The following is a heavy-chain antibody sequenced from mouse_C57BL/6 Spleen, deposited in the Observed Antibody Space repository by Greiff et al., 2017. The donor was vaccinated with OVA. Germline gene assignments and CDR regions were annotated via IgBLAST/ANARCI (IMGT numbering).Heavy chain of an antibody. CDR1: GYTFTSYW. J-gene: IGHJ4*01. D-gene: IGHD3-2*02. CDR3: ARDSSGYEDAMDY. V-gene: IGHV1-61*01. Sequence: QVQLQQPGAELVRPGSSVKLSCKASGYTFTSYWMDWVKQRPGQGLEWIGNIYPSDSETHYNQKFKDKATLTVDKSSSTAYMQLSSLTSEDSAVYYCARDSSGYEDAMDYWGQGTSVTVSS. CDR2: IYPSDSET.